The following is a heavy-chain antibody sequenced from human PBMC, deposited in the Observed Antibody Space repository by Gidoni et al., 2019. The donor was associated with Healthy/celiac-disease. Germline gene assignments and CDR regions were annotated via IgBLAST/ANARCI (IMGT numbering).Heavy chain of an antibody. V-gene: IGHV3-9*01. Sequence: EVQLVESGGGLVQPGRSLRLSCAASGFTFDDYAMHWVRQAPGKGLEWGSGIGWNSGSIGYADSVKGRFTISRDNAKNSLYLQMNSLRAEDTALYYCAKDTGNWGSSVEGFDYWGQGTLVTVSS. D-gene: IGHD7-27*01. CDR2: IGWNSGSI. J-gene: IGHJ4*02. CDR1: GFTFDDYA. CDR3: AKDTGNWGSSVEGFDY.